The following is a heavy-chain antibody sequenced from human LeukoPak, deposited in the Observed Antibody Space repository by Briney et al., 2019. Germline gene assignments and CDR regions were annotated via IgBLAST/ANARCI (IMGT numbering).Heavy chain of an antibody. Sequence: SETLSLTCTVSGGSISSSSYYWGWIRQPPGKGLEWIGSIYYSGSTYYNPSLKSRVTISVDTSKNQFSLKLSSVTAADTAVYYCARWVAVAGQNFDYWGQGTLATVSS. CDR2: IYYSGST. CDR3: ARWVAVAGQNFDY. D-gene: IGHD6-19*01. V-gene: IGHV4-39*01. CDR1: GGSISSSSYY. J-gene: IGHJ4*02.